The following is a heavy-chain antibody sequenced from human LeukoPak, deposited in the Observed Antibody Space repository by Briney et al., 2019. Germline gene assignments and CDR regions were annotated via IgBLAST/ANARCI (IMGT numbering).Heavy chain of an antibody. CDR1: RFTFSSYA. CDR3: AKSSGMGTTTDQFQDY. Sequence: PGGSLRLSCAPSRFTFSSYAMSWVRQAPGKGLEWVSTISDSGGSTFYADSVKGRFTISRDNSKNTLYLQMNSLRAEDTAVYYCAKSSGMGTTTDQFQDYWGQGTLVTVSS. CDR2: ISDSGGST. V-gene: IGHV3-23*01. J-gene: IGHJ4*02. D-gene: IGHD1-26*01.